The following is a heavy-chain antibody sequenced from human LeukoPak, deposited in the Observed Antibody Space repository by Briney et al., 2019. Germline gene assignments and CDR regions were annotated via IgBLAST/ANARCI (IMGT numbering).Heavy chain of an antibody. Sequence: PSETLSLTCTVSGGSISSHYWSWIRQPPGKGLEWIGYIYYSGSTNYNPSLKSRVTISVDTSKNQFSLKLSSVTAADTAVYYCARFLGTGPEDVDWFDPWGQGTLVTVSS. CDR2: IYYSGST. CDR3: ARFLGTGPEDVDWFDP. J-gene: IGHJ5*02. D-gene: IGHD7-27*01. V-gene: IGHV4-59*11. CDR1: GGSISSHY.